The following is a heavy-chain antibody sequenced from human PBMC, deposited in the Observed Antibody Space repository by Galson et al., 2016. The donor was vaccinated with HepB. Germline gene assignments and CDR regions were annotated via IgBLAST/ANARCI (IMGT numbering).Heavy chain of an antibody. J-gene: IGHJ4*02. CDR2: IHSSAIG. CDR3: ARRRPATNPHYFDF. D-gene: IGHD1-26*01. CDR1: GDSIRTSNYN. Sequence: SETLSLTCTVSGDSIRTSNYNWGWIRQPPGRGLEWIGTIHSSAIGYYNPSLKSRVTMSVDTSKNQFSLKLNSVTAADTAVYYCARRRPATNPHYFDFWGQGILVTVSS. V-gene: IGHV4-39*01.